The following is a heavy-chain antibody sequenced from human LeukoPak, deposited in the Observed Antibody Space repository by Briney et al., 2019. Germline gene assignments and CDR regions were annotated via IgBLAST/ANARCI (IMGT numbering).Heavy chain of an antibody. CDR2: INPNSGGT. Sequence: ASVKVSCKASGYTFTCYYMHLVRQAPGQGLEWMGWINPNSGGTNYAQKFQGRVTMTRDTSISTAYMELSRLRSDDTAVYYCARVLTTVVTGYYFDYWGQGTLVTVSS. CDR3: ARVLTTVVTGYYFDY. D-gene: IGHD4-23*01. CDR1: GYTFTCYY. V-gene: IGHV1-2*02. J-gene: IGHJ4*02.